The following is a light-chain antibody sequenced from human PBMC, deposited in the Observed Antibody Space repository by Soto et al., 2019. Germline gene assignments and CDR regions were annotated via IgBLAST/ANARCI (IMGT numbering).Light chain of an antibody. CDR3: QQYFEWPPT. V-gene: IGKV3-15*01. CDR1: QNVSSD. CDR2: GAS. J-gene: IGKJ1*01. Sequence: EIVMTQSPATLSVSPGERASLSCRASQNVSSDLAWYQQKPGQAPRLLLSGASTRATDIPARFSGSGSGTEFTLTFSSLQSEDFAVFYCQQYFEWPPTFGQGTKVEIK.